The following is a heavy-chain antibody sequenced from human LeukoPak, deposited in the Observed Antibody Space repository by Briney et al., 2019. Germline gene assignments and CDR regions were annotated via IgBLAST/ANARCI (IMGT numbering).Heavy chain of an antibody. Sequence: SETLSLTCTVSGGSISGTTYYWGWIRQPPGKGLEGIGNIYYSGNTYYTPSLKSRVTISVDTSKNHFSLKLSSVTAADTAVYYCARHGRDGYNYGPVVYYWGQGTLVTVSS. CDR2: IYYSGNT. CDR1: GGSISGTTYY. D-gene: IGHD5-24*01. V-gene: IGHV4-39*01. J-gene: IGHJ4*02. CDR3: ARHGRDGYNYGPVVYY.